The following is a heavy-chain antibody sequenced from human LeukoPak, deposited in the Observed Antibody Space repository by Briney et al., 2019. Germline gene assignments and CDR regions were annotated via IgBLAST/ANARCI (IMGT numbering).Heavy chain of an antibody. CDR2: IIPILGIA. V-gene: IGHV1-69*04. Sequence: SVKVSCTASGGTFSSYAISWVRQAPGQGLEWMGRIIPILGIANYAQKFQGRVTITADKSTSTAYMELSSLRSEDTAVYYCARGGEQLVLDYWGQGTLVTVSS. D-gene: IGHD6-6*01. J-gene: IGHJ4*02. CDR3: ARGGEQLVLDY. CDR1: GGTFSSYA.